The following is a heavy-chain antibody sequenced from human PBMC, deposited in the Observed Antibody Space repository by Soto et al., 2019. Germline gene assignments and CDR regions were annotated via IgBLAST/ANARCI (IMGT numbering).Heavy chain of an antibody. CDR1: GGSISSYY. CDR3: ARKVAKGGSSTGFDY. CDR2: IYYSGST. Sequence: SGTLSLTCTVSGGSISSYYWSWIRQPPGKGLEWIGYIYYSGSTNYNPSLKSRVTISVDTSKNQFSLKLSSVTAADTAVYYCARKVAKGGSSTGFDYWGQGTLVPVSP. D-gene: IGHD3-10*01. V-gene: IGHV4-59*08. J-gene: IGHJ4*02.